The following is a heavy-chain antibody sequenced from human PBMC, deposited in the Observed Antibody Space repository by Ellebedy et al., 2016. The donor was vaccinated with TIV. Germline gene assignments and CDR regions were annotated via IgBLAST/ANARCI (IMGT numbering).Heavy chain of an antibody. CDR2: IKQDGSAK. J-gene: IGHJ6*03. CDR3: ARRYMDV. CDR1: GFTFSNCW. V-gene: IGHV3-7*01. Sequence: GGSLRLXXAASGFTFSNCWMHWARQSPGKGLEWVANIKQDGSAKYYVDSVRGRFTVSRDNAKNSVYLQMNNLRAEDTAVYYCARRYMDVWGRGTTVTVSS.